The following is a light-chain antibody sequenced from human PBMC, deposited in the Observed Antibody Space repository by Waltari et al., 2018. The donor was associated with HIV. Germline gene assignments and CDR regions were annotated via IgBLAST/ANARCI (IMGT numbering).Light chain of an antibody. CDR2: ENN. CDR3: GTWDSNLSAWV. J-gene: IGLJ3*02. CDR1: PSNIGDNY. V-gene: IGLV1-51*02. Sequence: QSVLTQPPSVSAAPGQKVTFSCSGSPSNIGDNYVSWYQQLPGTAPKLLIYENNKRPSGIPDRFSGSKSGTSATLGITGLQTGDEADYYCGTWDSNLSAWVFGGGTKLTVL.